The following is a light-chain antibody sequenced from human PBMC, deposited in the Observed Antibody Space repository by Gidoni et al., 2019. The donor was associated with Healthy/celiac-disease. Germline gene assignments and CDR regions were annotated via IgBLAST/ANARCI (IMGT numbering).Light chain of an antibody. V-gene: IGKV3-11*01. Sequence: EIVLTQSPATLSLSPGERATLSCRASQSVSSYLAWYQQKPGQAPSLLIHDASNRATGIPARFSGSGSGTDFTLTISSLEPEDFAVYYCQQRSNWLTFGGXTKVAIK. J-gene: IGKJ4*01. CDR3: QQRSNWLT. CDR1: QSVSSY. CDR2: DAS.